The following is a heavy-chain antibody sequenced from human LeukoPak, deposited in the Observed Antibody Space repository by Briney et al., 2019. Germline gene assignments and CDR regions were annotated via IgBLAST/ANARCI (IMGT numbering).Heavy chain of an antibody. D-gene: IGHD3-22*01. V-gene: IGHV3-21*04. Sequence: GGSLRLSCAASGFTFSSYSMNWVRQAPGKGLEWVSSISSSSSYIYYADSVKGRFTISRDNSKNTLSLQMNSLRAEDTAVYYCAQDATDFDSSGQTYFDNWGQGTLVTVSS. J-gene: IGHJ4*02. CDR1: GFTFSSYS. CDR3: AQDATDFDSSGQTYFDN. CDR2: ISSSSSYI.